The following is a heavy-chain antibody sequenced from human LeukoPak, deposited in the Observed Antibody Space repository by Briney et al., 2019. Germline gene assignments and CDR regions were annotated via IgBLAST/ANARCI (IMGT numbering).Heavy chain of an antibody. J-gene: IGHJ4*02. CDR2: INHSGST. CDR1: GGPFSGYY. CDR3: ARKKHLDY. V-gene: IGHV4-34*01. Sequence: SETLSLTCAVYGGPFSGYYWSWIRQPPGKGLEWIGEINHSGSTNYNPSLKSRVTISVDTSKNQFSLKLSSVTAADTAVYYCARKKHLDYWGQGTLVTVSS.